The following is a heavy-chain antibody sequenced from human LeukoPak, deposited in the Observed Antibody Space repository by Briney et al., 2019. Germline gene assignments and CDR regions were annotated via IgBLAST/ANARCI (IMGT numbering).Heavy chain of an antibody. CDR1: GFTFSSYA. Sequence: GGSLRLSCSASGFTFSSYAMHWVRQAPGKGLEYVSAISSNGGSTYYADSVKGRFTISRDNAKNSLYLQMNSLRAEDTAVYYCARDGGRLGSYPWGQGTLVTVSS. V-gene: IGHV3-64*04. D-gene: IGHD3-10*01. CDR2: ISSNGGST. J-gene: IGHJ5*02. CDR3: ARDGGRLGSYP.